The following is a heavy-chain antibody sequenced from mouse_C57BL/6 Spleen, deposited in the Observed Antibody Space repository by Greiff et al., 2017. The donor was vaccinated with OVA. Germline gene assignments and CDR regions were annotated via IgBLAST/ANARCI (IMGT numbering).Heavy chain of an antibody. Sequence: DVMLVESGPGLAKPSQTLSLTCSVTGYSITSDYWNWIRQFPGNKLEYMGYISYSGSTYYNPSLKSRISITRDTSKNQYYLQLNSVTTEDTATYYCARLNAGYFFDYWGQGTTLTVSS. CDR2: ISYSGST. CDR3: ARLNAGYFFDY. J-gene: IGHJ2*01. V-gene: IGHV3-8*01. CDR1: GYSITSDY. D-gene: IGHD2-2*01.